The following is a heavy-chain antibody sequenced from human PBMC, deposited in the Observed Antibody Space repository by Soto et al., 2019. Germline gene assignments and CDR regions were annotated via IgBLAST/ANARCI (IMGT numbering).Heavy chain of an antibody. V-gene: IGHV2-5*01. D-gene: IGHD6-13*01. CDR2: IYWNDDK. J-gene: IGHJ2*01. CDR1: GFSLSTSGVG. CDR3: AHSPRTWYQGYFDL. Sequence: QITLKESGPTLVKPTQTLTLTCTFSGFSLSTSGVGVGWIRQPPGKALEWLALIYWNDDKRYSPSLKSRLTITTDTSKNQVVLTMTNMDPVDTATYYCAHSPRTWYQGYFDLCGRGTLVTVSS.